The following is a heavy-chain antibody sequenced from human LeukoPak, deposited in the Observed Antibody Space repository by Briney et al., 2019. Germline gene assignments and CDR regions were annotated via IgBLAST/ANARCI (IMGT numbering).Heavy chain of an antibody. CDR2: ISGSGGST. Sequence: PGGSLRLSCAASGLTFSGYWVHWVRQAPGKGLEWVSAISGSGGSTYYADSVKGRFTISRDNSKNTLYLQMNSLRAEDTAVYYCAKDRGPERYSSSWPATFDYWGQGTLVTVSS. D-gene: IGHD6-13*01. J-gene: IGHJ4*02. CDR1: GLTFSGYW. CDR3: AKDRGPERYSSSWPATFDY. V-gene: IGHV3-23*01.